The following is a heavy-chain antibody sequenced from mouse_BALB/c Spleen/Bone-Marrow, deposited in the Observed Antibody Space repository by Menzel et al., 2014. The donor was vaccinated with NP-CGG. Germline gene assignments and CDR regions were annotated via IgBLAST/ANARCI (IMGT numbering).Heavy chain of an antibody. CDR3: ATLTGTFDY. Sequence: EVQLQQSGAELVKPGASVKLSCTASGFNIEDTYMHWVKQRPEQGLEWIGRIDPASDYTQFDSKFQGKATITADTSSNTAYLQLSSLTSEDTAVYYCATLTGTFDYWGQGTTLTVSS. J-gene: IGHJ2*01. CDR2: IDPASDYT. V-gene: IGHV14-3*02. CDR1: GFNIEDTY. D-gene: IGHD4-1*01.